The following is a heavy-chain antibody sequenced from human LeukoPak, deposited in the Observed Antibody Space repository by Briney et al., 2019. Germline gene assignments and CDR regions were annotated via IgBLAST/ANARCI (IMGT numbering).Heavy chain of an antibody. CDR2: IIPISGTI. J-gene: IGHJ5*02. CDR1: GLTFVNYA. CDR3: ATDGSLDSGEINWLDH. D-gene: IGHD1-26*01. Sequence: SVKVSCKISGLTFVNYAISWVRQAPGQGLEWMGRIIPISGTINYAQKFQGRVTMTTDESTRTASMELSSLMSEDPAVYYCATDGSLDSGEINWLDHWGQGTLVTVSS. V-gene: IGHV1-69*05.